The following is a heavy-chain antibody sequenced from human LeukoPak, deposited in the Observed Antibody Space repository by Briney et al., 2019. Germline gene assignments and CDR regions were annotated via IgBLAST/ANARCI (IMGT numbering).Heavy chain of an antibody. CDR3: ARGTWGRRDGYNWKAFDI. CDR2: IYYSGST. V-gene: IGHV4-59*01. J-gene: IGHJ3*02. Sequence: PSETLSLTCTVSGGSISSYYWSWIRQPPGKGLEWIGYIYYSGSTNYNPSLKSRVTISVDTSKNQFSLKLSSVTAADTAVYYCARGTWGRRDGYNWKAFDIWGQGTMVTVSS. CDR1: GGSISSYY. D-gene: IGHD5-24*01.